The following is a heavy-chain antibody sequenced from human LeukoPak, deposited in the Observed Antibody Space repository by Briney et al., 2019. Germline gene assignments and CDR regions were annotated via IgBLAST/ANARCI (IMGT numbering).Heavy chain of an antibody. V-gene: IGHV3-30*04. CDR3: ARDSVAPAVHYYFDY. J-gene: IGHJ4*02. D-gene: IGHD2-2*01. CDR1: GFTFSSYA. CDR2: ISSDGSNK. Sequence: PGRFLRLSCAASGFTFSSYAMHWVRQAPGKGLEWVAVISSDGSNKYYADSVKGRFTISRDNSKNTLYLQMNSLRAEDTAVYYCARDSVAPAVHYYFDYWGQGTLVTVSS.